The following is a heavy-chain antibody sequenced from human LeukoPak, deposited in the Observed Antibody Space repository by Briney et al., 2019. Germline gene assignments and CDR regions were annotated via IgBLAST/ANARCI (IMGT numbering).Heavy chain of an antibody. J-gene: IGHJ3*01. D-gene: IGHD2-15*01. V-gene: IGHV3-23*01. CDR2: IAGNGNT. CDR1: GFTFSNYA. CDR3: AKCARSGGACYDAFDL. Sequence: PGGSLRLSCAASGFTFSNYALTWVRQASGTGLEWVSIIAGNGNTYYADSVKGRFTISRDDSKSTLYLHMNSLRPGDTAVYYCAKCARSGGACYDAFDLWGQGTMVTVSS.